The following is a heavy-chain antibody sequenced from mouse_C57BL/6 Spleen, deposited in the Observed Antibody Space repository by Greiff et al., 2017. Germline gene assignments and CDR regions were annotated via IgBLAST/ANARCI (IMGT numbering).Heavy chain of an antibody. CDR1: GYTFTDYN. CDR2: INPNNGGT. CDR3: ARGGGGLYGYGLDY. Sequence: EVQLQQSGPELVKPGASVKIPCKASGYTFTDYNMDWVKQSHGKSLEWIGDINPNNGGTIYNQKFKGKATLTVDKSSSTAYMEIRSLPSEDTAVYYCARGGGGLYGYGLDYWGQGTTLTVSS. V-gene: IGHV1-18*01. D-gene: IGHD2-2*01. J-gene: IGHJ2*01.